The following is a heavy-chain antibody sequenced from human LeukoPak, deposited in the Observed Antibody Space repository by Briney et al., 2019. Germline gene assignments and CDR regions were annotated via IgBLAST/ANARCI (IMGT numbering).Heavy chain of an antibody. CDR3: GGGGTIAAAGVDH. J-gene: IGHJ4*01. Sequence: SETLSLTCAVYGDSFTSYYWSWIRQPPGKGLEWIGQVTHGGGTNYNPSLKSRVTISADTSRNQFSLKLSSVTAADTAVYFCGGGGTIAAAGVDHWGHGTLVTVSS. D-gene: IGHD6-13*01. V-gene: IGHV4-34*01. CDR2: VTHGGGT. CDR1: GDSFTSYY.